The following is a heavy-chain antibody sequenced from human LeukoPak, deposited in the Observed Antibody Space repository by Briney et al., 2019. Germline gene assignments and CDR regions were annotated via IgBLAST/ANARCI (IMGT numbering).Heavy chain of an antibody. V-gene: IGHV3-15*01. D-gene: IGHD3-10*01. J-gene: IGHJ4*02. CDR3: TTDPRYYYGSGSPSPRIDY. CDR2: IKSKTDGGTT. Sequence: GGSLRLSCAASGFSFSNAWMSWVRQAPGKGLEWVGRIKSKTDGGTTDYAAPVKARFTISRDDSRTMLYLQMNSLKTEDTAVYYCTTDPRYYYGSGSPSPRIDYWGQGTLVTVSS. CDR1: GFSFSNAW.